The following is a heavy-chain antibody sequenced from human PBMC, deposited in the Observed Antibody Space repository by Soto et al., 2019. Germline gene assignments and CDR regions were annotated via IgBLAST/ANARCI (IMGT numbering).Heavy chain of an antibody. CDR1: GFTFSSYG. D-gene: IGHD5-18*01. CDR3: EAWSVDTAMVRDY. CDR2: ISYDGSNK. J-gene: IGHJ4*02. Sequence: GGSLRLSCAASGFTFSSYGMHWVRQAPGKGLEWVAVISYDGSNKYYADSVKGRFTISRDNSKNTLYLQMNSLRAEDTAVYYCEAWSVDTAMVRDYWGQGTLVTVSS. V-gene: IGHV3-30*03.